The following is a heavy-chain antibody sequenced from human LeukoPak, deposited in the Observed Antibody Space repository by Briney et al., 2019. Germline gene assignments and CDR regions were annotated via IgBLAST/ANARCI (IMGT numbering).Heavy chain of an antibody. CDR1: GFIFSSYN. J-gene: IGHJ4*02. D-gene: IGHD5-18*01. CDR2: ISSSGSTI. Sequence: GGSLRLSCAASGFIFSSYNMNWVRQAPGKGLEWVSYISSSGSTIYYADSVKGRFTISRDNAKNSLYLQMNSLRAEDTAVYYCARDKDTAMVGGVDYWGQGTLVTVSS. V-gene: IGHV3-48*04. CDR3: ARDKDTAMVGGVDY.